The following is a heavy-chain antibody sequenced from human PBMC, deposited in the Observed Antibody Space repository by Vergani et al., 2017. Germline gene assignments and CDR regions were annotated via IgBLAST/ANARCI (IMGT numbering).Heavy chain of an antibody. CDR2: IYYSGST. CDR1: GGSISSSSYY. D-gene: IGHD2/OR15-2a*01. Sequence: QLQLQESGPGLVKPSETLSLTCTVSGGSISSSSYYWGWFRQPPGKGLEWIGSIYYSGSTYYNPSLKSRVTISVDTSKNQFSLKLSSVTAADTAVYYCARLVTPGWDAFDIWGQGTMVTVSS. V-gene: IGHV4-39*01. J-gene: IGHJ3*02. CDR3: ARLVTPGWDAFDI.